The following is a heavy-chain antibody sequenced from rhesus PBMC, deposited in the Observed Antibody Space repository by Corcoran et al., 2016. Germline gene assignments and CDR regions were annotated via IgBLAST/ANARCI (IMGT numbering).Heavy chain of an antibody. CDR1: GGSISGYYS. CDR3: ARTLVGVAGLDY. D-gene: IGHD6-37*01. CDR2: IYGNSAST. V-gene: IGHV4-73*01. Sequence: QVKLQQWGEGLVTPSETLSLTCAVYGGSISGYYSWCLLRQPPGKGLEWIGYIYGNSASTNYNPSLKNRVTISKDTSKNQFSLKLSSVTAADTAVYYCARTLVGVAGLDYWGQGVLVTVSS. J-gene: IGHJ4*01.